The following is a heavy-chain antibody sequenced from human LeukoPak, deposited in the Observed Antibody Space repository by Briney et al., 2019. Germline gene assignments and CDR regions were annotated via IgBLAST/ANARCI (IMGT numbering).Heavy chain of an antibody. D-gene: IGHD5-18*01. V-gene: IGHV3-11*04. Sequence: GGSLRLSCAASGFTFSDYYMSWIRQAPGKGLEWVSYISSSGSTIYYADSVKGRCTISRDNAKNSLYLQMNSLRAEDTAVYYCARARSSYGYGDAFDIWGQGTMVTVSS. CDR3: ARARSSYGYGDAFDI. CDR1: GFTFSDYY. CDR2: ISSSGSTI. J-gene: IGHJ3*02.